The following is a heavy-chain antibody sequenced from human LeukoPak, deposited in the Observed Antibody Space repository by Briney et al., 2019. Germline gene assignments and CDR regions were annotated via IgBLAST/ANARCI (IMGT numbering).Heavy chain of an antibody. CDR2: FYYTGST. V-gene: IGHV4-39*01. CDR3: ARHSRSGYGDYESAFDI. D-gene: IGHD5-12*01. J-gene: IGHJ3*02. CDR1: GGSVSSSGYY. Sequence: SETLSLTCIVSGGSVSSSGYYWDWIRQPPGKGLEWIGNFYYTGSTYYNPSLKSRITISVDTSKNQFSLKLRSVTAADTAVYYCARHSRSGYGDYESAFDIWGQGTMVTVSS.